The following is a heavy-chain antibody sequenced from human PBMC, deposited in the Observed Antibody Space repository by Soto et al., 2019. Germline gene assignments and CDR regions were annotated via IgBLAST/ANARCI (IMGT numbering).Heavy chain of an antibody. J-gene: IGHJ6*02. V-gene: IGHV4-59*01. D-gene: IGHD6-6*01. CDR2: IHYSGFT. CDR3: ARDRAEGSSSTPAGGMDV. CDR1: GGSSRTYY. Sequence: SETLSLTCSVSGGSSRTYYWNWIRQPPGGGLEWIAYIHYSGFTNYSPSLRGRVSISIDRSNNEFSLKVSSVTAADTAVYYCARDRAEGSSSTPAGGMDVWGPGTTVTVSS.